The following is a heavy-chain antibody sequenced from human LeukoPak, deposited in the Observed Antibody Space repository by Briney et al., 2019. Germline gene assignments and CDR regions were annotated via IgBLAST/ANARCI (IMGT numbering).Heavy chain of an antibody. Sequence: SQTLSLTCTVSRGSISSGDYYWSWIRQPPGKGLEWIGYIYYSGSTYYNPSLKSRVTISVDTSKNQFSLKLSSVTAADTAVYYCARFPNYYYGSGSPYAFDIWGQGTMVTVSS. J-gene: IGHJ3*02. CDR2: IYYSGST. CDR1: RGSISSGDYY. CDR3: ARFPNYYYGSGSPYAFDI. V-gene: IGHV4-30-4*08. D-gene: IGHD3-10*01.